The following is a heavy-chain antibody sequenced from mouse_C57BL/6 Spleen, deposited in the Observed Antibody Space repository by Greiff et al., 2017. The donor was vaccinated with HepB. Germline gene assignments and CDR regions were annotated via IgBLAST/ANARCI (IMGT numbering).Heavy chain of an antibody. D-gene: IGHD3-1*01. CDR1: GYTFTDYY. CDR3: ARSGYYDYEAMDY. V-gene: IGHV1-26*01. CDR2: INPNNGGT. J-gene: IGHJ4*01. Sequence: EVQLQQSGPELVKPGASVKISCKASGYTFTDYYMNWVKQSHGKSLEWIGDINPNNGGTSYNQKFKGKATLTVDKSSSTAYIELRSLTSEDSAVYYCARSGYYDYEAMDYWGQGTSVTVSS.